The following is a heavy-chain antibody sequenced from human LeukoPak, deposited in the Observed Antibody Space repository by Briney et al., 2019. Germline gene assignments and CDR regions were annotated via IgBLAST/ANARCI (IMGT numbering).Heavy chain of an antibody. D-gene: IGHD6-13*01. V-gene: IGHV5-51*01. CDR2: IYPGDSDT. Sequence: GESLQISCQGSGYSFTSYWIGWVRQMPGKGLEWMGIIYPGDSDTRYSPSFQGQVTISADKSISTAYLQWSSLKASDTAMYYCARRRGPYSSSPNYFDYWGQGTLVTVSS. CDR3: ARRRGPYSSSPNYFDY. J-gene: IGHJ4*02. CDR1: GYSFTSYW.